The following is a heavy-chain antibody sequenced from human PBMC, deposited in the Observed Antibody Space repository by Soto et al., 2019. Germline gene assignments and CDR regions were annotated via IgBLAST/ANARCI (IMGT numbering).Heavy chain of an antibody. CDR2: IWYDGSNK. CDR1: GFNLSSYG. D-gene: IGHD4-4*01. Sequence: QVQLVESGGGVVQPGRSLRLSCAASGFNLSSYGMHWVRQAPGKGLEWVAVIWYDGSNKYYADSLKGRFTNSKDNSKNTRCLQMNSLTADDTAVYYCARASSVTYYCYVMDVWGQGTTVTVSS. CDR3: ARASSVTYYCYVMDV. V-gene: IGHV3-33*01. J-gene: IGHJ6*02.